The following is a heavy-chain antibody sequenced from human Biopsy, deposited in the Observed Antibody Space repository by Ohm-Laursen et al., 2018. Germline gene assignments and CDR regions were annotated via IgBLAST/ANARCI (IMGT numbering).Heavy chain of an antibody. D-gene: IGHD2-8*01. Sequence: SVKVSCKVSSYTLTDYNIHWMRQAPGQGLEWLGYINCKTGATNYAQKFQGTVTMTRDTSISTAYLALGSLRSADTAIYYCARDPLNGHKHFDYWGQGSLVTVSS. CDR2: INCKTGAT. CDR1: SYTLTDYN. CDR3: ARDPLNGHKHFDY. J-gene: IGHJ4*02. V-gene: IGHV1-2*02.